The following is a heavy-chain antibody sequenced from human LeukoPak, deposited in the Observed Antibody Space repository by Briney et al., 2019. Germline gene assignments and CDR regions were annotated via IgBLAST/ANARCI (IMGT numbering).Heavy chain of an antibody. CDR3: ARDLSSSGWYSGAFDI. J-gene: IGHJ3*02. Sequence: SSETLSLTCTVSGGSISSYYWSWIRQPAGKGLEWTGRIYTSGSTNYNPSLKSRVTMSVDTSKNQFSLKLSSVTAADTAVYYCARDLSSSGWYSGAFDIWGQGTMVTVSS. CDR2: IYTSGST. CDR1: GGSISSYY. V-gene: IGHV4-4*07. D-gene: IGHD6-19*01.